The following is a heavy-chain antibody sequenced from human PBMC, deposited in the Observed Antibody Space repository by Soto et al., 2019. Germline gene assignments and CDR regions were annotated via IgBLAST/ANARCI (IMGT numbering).Heavy chain of an antibody. J-gene: IGHJ4*02. CDR3: ATSYGRYPACAY. CDR2: ISPDGNDK. CDR1: GLSFRIYG. V-gene: IGHV3-30*03. D-gene: IGHD6-19*01. Sequence: QEQMVESGGGVVQPGQALRLSCAASGLSFRIYGMHWVRQAPGKGLEWVATISPDGNDKYYEDSVKGRFTISRDNSQNTLFLQMNSLRAEDTAVYYCATSYGRYPACAYWGQGALVTVSS.